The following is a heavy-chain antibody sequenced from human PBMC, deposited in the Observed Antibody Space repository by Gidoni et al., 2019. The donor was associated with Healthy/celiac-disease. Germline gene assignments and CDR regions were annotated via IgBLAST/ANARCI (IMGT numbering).Heavy chain of an antibody. Sequence: QVQLVQSGAEVKKPGSSVKVSCKAPGGTFSSDAISWVRQAPGQGLEWMGGVIPIFGTANSAQKFQGRVTLTAYETPSTAYLELSSLRSEDTPVYYCARDRSNSGPYPNWFDPWGQGTLVTVSS. V-gene: IGHV1-69*01. CDR1: GGTFSSDA. D-gene: IGHD4-4*01. CDR2: VIPIFGTA. J-gene: IGHJ5*02. CDR3: ARDRSNSGPYPNWFDP.